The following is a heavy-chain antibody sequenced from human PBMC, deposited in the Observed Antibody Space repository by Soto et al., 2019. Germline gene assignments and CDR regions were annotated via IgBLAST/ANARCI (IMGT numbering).Heavy chain of an antibody. V-gene: IGHV5-10-1*01. D-gene: IGHD6-19*01. CDR1: GYSFTSYW. CDR2: IDPSDSYT. Sequence: LGESLKISCKGSGYSFTSYWVSWVRQMPGKGLEWMGRIDPSDSYTNYSPSFQGHVTISADKSISTAYLQWSSLKASDTATYYCARHRSQWLSVGEHEGFDIWGLGTRVTVSS. CDR3: ARHRSQWLSVGEHEGFDI. J-gene: IGHJ3*02.